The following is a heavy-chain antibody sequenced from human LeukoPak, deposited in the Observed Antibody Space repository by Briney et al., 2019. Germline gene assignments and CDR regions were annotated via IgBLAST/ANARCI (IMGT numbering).Heavy chain of an antibody. J-gene: IGHJ4*02. D-gene: IGHD4-11*01. Sequence: PSETLSLTCAVSGGPLTSYYWTWIRQPPGKGLEWIGFIYYRGSTNYNPSLESRATISVDTSKNQFSLKLSSVTAADTAVYYCARDVGGNYQYFDYWGQGALVTVSS. CDR2: IYYRGST. CDR1: GGPLTSYY. CDR3: ARDVGGNYQYFDY. V-gene: IGHV4-59*01.